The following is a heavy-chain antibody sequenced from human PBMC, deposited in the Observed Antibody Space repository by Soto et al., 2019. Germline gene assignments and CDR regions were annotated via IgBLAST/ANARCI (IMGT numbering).Heavy chain of an antibody. D-gene: IGHD3-10*01. CDR2: IYWADDK. CDR3: GYIYYNSGRWDA. Sequence: ITLKESGPTLVKPTQTLTLTCTFSGFSLSTSAVGVGWIRQPPGKALEWLALIYWADDKRYSPSLKSRLTIPKDTSKNQVVLTMTYMDPVETATYYCGYIYYNSGRWDAWGQGTLVTVSS. CDR1: GFSLSTSAVG. J-gene: IGHJ5*02. V-gene: IGHV2-5*02.